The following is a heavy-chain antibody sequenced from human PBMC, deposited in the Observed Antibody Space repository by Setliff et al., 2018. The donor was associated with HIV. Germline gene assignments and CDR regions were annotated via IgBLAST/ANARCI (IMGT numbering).Heavy chain of an antibody. J-gene: IGHJ3*01. D-gene: IGHD3-22*01. CDR2: IIPIFGTA. CDR1: GYTVATYS. CDR3: ARDQAYYYDDSGFNKGPFDAFDF. V-gene: IGHV1-69*05. Sequence: SVKVSCKTSGYTVATYSIKWVRQAPGQGLEWMGWIIPIFGTANYAQNFQGRVTVTRDTSTTTVYMELISRRAEDTAVYYCARDQAYYYDDSGFNKGPFDAFDFWGLGTMVTVSS.